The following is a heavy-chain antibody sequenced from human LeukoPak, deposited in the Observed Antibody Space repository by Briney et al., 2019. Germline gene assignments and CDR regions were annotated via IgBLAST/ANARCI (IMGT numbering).Heavy chain of an antibody. CDR2: ISSSGSTI. Sequence: PGGSLRLSCAASGFTFSNYYMSWIRQAPGKGLEWVSYISSSGSTIYYADSVKGRFTISRDNAKNSLYLQMNSLRAEDTAVYYCASYPTRGYSSSWYNYYYYGMDVWGQGTTVTVSS. CDR3: ASYPTRGYSSSWYNYYYYGMDV. D-gene: IGHD6-13*01. V-gene: IGHV3-11*01. CDR1: GFTFSNYY. J-gene: IGHJ6*02.